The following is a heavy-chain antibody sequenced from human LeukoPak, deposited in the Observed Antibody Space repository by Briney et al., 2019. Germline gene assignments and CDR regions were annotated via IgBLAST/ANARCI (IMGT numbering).Heavy chain of an antibody. D-gene: IGHD1-26*01. CDR2: IIPILGIA. CDR1: GYTFTSYY. Sequence: ASVKVSCKASGYTFTSYYMHWVRQAPGQGLEWMGRIIPILGIANYAQKFQGRVTITADKSTSTAYMELSSLRSEDTAVYYCASRESYFDYWGQGTLVTVSS. V-gene: IGHV1-69*02. CDR3: ASRESYFDY. J-gene: IGHJ4*02.